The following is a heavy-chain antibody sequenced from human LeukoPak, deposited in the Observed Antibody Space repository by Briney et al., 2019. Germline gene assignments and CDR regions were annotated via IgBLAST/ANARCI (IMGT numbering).Heavy chain of an antibody. Sequence: WGSLRRSGSASGFTFSNYSMNWVRQAPGQGREGLSYISSGSRTTYYADSVKGRFTISRDNSKNTLYMQMNSLRTEDTAVYYCARGDKQLVFNRNKGGFDPWGQGTLVTVSS. CDR2: ISSGSRTT. D-gene: IGHD6-13*01. CDR3: ARGDKQLVFNRNKGGFDP. J-gene: IGHJ5*02. CDR1: GFTFSNYS. V-gene: IGHV3-48*01.